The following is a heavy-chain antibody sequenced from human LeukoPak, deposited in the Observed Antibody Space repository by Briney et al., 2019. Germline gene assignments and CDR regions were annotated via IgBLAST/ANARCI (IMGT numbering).Heavy chain of an antibody. V-gene: IGHV4-59*01. CDR2: IYYSGST. CDR3: ARTTEGGYTYGYSYYYYMDV. J-gene: IGHJ6*03. CDR1: GGSISSYY. D-gene: IGHD5-18*01. Sequence: SETLSLTCTVSGGSISSYYWSWIRQPPGKGLEWIGYIYYSGSTNYNPSLKSRVAISVDTSKNQFSLKLTSVTAADTAVYYCARTTEGGYTYGYSYYYYMDVWGKGTTVTISS.